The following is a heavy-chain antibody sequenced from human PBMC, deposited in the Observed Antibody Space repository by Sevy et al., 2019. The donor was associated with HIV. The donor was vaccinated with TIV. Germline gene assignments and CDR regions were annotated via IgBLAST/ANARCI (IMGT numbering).Heavy chain of an antibody. CDR1: GFTFSKYS. Sequence: GVLRLSCAASGFTFSKYSMSWVRQAPGKGLEWVSTLSFGCGRINYADSVKGRFTISRDDSKNTLYLQMNSLRADDTAVYYCAREGCTKPHDYWGQGTLVTVSS. D-gene: IGHD2-8*01. CDR3: AREGCTKPHDY. J-gene: IGHJ4*02. V-gene: IGHV3-23*01. CDR2: LSFGCGRI.